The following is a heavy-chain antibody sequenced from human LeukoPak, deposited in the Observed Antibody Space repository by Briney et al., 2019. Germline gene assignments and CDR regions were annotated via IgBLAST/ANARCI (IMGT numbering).Heavy chain of an antibody. J-gene: IGHJ4*02. CDR1: GGTFSSYA. Sequence: AASVKVSCKASGGTFSSYAISWVRQAPGQGLEWMGGIIPIFGTANYAQKFQGRVTITADESTSTAYMELSSLRSEDTAVYYCARLYCSSTSCYFDYWGQGTLVTVSS. CDR2: IIPIFGTA. D-gene: IGHD2-2*01. CDR3: ARLYCSSTSCYFDY. V-gene: IGHV1-69*13.